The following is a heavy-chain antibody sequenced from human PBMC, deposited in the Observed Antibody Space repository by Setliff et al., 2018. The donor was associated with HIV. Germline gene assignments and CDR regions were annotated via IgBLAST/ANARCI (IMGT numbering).Heavy chain of an antibody. CDR3: AGGYCSSVSCYSAYTYFGGDV. CDR1: GGSISSSSYY. Sequence: SETLSLTCTVSGGSISSSSYYWGWIGQSPGKGLVGIGNIYFGGSTYYNPSHKSRVTISVDTSKDQFSLKLSSVPAADTAVYFCAGGYCSSVSCYSAYTYFGGDVWGRWTTVTVSS. J-gene: IGHJ6*02. D-gene: IGHD2-2*01. CDR2: IYFGGST. V-gene: IGHV4-39*07.